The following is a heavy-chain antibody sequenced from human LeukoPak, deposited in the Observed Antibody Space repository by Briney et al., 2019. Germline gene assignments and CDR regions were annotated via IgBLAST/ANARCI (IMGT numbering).Heavy chain of an antibody. V-gene: IGHV4-4*07. D-gene: IGHD3-16*01. CDR1: GGSIRGYY. CDR3: ARDLGLSLDY. J-gene: IGHJ4*02. CDR2: VFTDGSS. Sequence: PSETLSLTCSVSGGSIRGYYWSWIRQPDGKGLEWIGRVFTDGSSNYNPSLKSRVTMSVDTSNNQFSLKLSSVTAADTAVYYCARDLGLSLDYWGQGTLVTVSS.